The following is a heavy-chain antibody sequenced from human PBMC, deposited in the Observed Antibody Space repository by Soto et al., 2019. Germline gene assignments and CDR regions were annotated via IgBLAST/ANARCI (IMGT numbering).Heavy chain of an antibody. J-gene: IGHJ6*02. Sequence: GVLRLSCAASGFTFSSYAMSWVRQAPVKGLEWVSAISGSGGITYYADSVKGRFTISRDNSKNTLYLQMNSLRAEDTAVYYCAKGIIAAGSPEYHYYYGRDVWGQGNTVTVS. CDR2: ISGSGGIT. CDR1: GFTFSSYA. V-gene: IGHV3-23*01. CDR3: AKGIIAAGSPEYHYYYGRDV. D-gene: IGHD6-13*01.